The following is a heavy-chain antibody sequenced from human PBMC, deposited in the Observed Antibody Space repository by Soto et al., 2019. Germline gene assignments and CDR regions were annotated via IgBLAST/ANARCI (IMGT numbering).Heavy chain of an antibody. V-gene: IGHV1-69*12. CDR1: GDTFSTYT. Sequence: QVQLVQSGAEVKKPGSSVKVSCKASGDTFSTYTITWMRQAPGQGLEWMGGIIPRSATSNYAQKFQGRVKITADESTNTAYMELSGLRSEDTAVYYCARDGLVLVPTTVNFDYFYYAMDVWGQGTTVTVSS. CDR2: IIPRSATS. J-gene: IGHJ6*02. CDR3: ARDGLVLVPTTVNFDYFYYAMDV. D-gene: IGHD2-2*01.